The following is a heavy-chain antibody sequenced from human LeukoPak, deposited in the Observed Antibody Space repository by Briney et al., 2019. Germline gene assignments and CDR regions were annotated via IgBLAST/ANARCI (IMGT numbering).Heavy chain of an antibody. CDR1: GFTFSSYG. V-gene: IGHV3-30*02. J-gene: IGHJ4*02. CDR3: AKDRGYYDSSGQYYFDY. CDR2: IRYDGSNK. Sequence: PGRSLRLSCAASGFTFSSYGMNWVRQSPGKGLEWVAFIRYDGSNKYYADSVKGRFTISRDNSKNTLYLQMNSLRAEDTAVYYCAKDRGYYDSSGQYYFDYWGQGTLVTVSS. D-gene: IGHD3-22*01.